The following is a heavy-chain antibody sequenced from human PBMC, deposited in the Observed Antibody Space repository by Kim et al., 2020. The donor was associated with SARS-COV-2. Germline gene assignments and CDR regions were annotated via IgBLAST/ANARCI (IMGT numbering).Heavy chain of an antibody. D-gene: IGHD2-21*02. V-gene: IGHV1-69*02. CDR3: AAAPYCGGDCYPATANDAFDI. Sequence: SVKVSCKASGGTFSSYTISWVRQAPGQGLEWMGRIIPILGIANYAQKFQGRVTITADKSTSTAYMELSSLRSEDTAVYYCAAAPYCGGDCYPATANDAFDIWGQGTMVTVSS. J-gene: IGHJ3*02. CDR1: GGTFSSYT. CDR2: IIPILGIA.